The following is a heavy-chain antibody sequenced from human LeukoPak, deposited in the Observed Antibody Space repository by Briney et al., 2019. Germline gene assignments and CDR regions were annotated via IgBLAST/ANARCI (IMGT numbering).Heavy chain of an antibody. D-gene: IGHD3-3*01. CDR2: INHSGST. Sequence: SETLSLTCAVYGGSFSGYYWSWIRKPPRKGLGWIGEINHSGSTNYNPSLKSRVTISVDTSKNQFSLKLSSVTAADTAVYYCTLLARGYWGQGTLVTVSS. J-gene: IGHJ4*02. V-gene: IGHV4-34*01. CDR1: GGSFSGYY. CDR3: TLLARGY.